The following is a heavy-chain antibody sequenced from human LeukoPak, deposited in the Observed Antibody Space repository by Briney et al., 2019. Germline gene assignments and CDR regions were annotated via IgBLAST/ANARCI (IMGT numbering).Heavy chain of an antibody. CDR1: GFTVSSNC. CDR2: IYGGGST. D-gene: IGHD6-19*01. V-gene: IGHV3-53*01. J-gene: IGHJ4*02. Sequence: GGPLRLSCAASGFTVSSNCMSWVRQAPGKALEGVSIIYGGGSTYYADSVKGRFTISRDNSKNTLYLQMNSLRVEDTAVYYCARDDPRCLVPDYWGQGTLVSVSS. CDR3: ARDDPRCLVPDY.